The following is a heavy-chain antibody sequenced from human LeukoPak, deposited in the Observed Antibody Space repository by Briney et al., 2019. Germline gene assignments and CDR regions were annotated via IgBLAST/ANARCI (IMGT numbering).Heavy chain of an antibody. Sequence: GGSPRLSCAASGFTFSNYWMSWVRQAPGKGLEWVANVKQDGSEKKYVDSVKGRFTISRDNAKNSLYLQMNSLRVEDTAVYYCARNGYYDNNGYYPLDYWGQGTLVTVSS. CDR1: GFTFSNYW. J-gene: IGHJ4*02. V-gene: IGHV3-7*01. D-gene: IGHD3-22*01. CDR2: VKQDGSEK. CDR3: ARNGYYDNNGYYPLDY.